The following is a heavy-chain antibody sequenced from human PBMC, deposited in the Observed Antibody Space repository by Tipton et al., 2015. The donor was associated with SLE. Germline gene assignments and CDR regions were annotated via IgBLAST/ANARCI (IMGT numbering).Heavy chain of an antibody. CDR3: ARDSAIIAGGMDV. D-gene: IGHD2-15*01. J-gene: IGHJ6*02. V-gene: IGHV3-30*04. Sequence: SLRLSCAASGFTFSSYAMHWVRQAPGKGLEWVAVISYDGSNKYYADSVKGRFTISRDNSKNTLYLQMNSLRAEDTAVYYCARDSAIIAGGMDVWGQGTTVTVSS. CDR1: GFTFSSYA. CDR2: ISYDGSNK.